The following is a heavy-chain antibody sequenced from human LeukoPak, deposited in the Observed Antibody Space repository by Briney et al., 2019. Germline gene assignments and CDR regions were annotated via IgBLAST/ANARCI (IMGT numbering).Heavy chain of an antibody. V-gene: IGHV4-4*07. CDR1: GGSISSYY. J-gene: IGHJ5*02. CDR3: ARERTRSSWYPGWFDP. Sequence: PSETLSLTCTVSGGSISSYYWSLIRQPAGKGLEWIGRIYTSGSTNYNPSLKSRVTMSVDTSKNQFSLKLSSVTAADTAVYYCARERTRSSWYPGWFDPWGQGTLVTVSS. CDR2: IYTSGST. D-gene: IGHD6-13*01.